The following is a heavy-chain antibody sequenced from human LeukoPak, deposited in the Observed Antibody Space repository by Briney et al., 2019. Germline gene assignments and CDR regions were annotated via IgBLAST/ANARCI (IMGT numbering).Heavy chain of an antibody. CDR2: IYYSGST. V-gene: IGHV4-59*01. CDR1: GGSISSYY. D-gene: IGHD1-1*01. CDR3: ARDPRGGTSRDNWFDP. J-gene: IGHJ5*02. Sequence: PSETLSLTCTVSGGSISSYYWSWIRQPPGKGLEWIGYIYYSGSTNYSPSLKSRVTISVDTSKNQLSLKLNSVTAADTAVYYCARDPRGGTSRDNWFDPWGQGTLVTVSS.